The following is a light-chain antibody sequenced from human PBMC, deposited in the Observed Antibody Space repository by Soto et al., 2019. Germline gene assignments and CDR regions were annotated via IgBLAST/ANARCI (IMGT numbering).Light chain of an antibody. Sequence: DIQMTQSPSSVSASVGDRVTITCRASQDISHWLAWFQQKPGKAPKVLIYGASSLQSGVSSRFSGSGSGTYFTLTISNLQPEDFATYYCQQAKHFPLTVGGGTKVEIK. CDR2: GAS. V-gene: IGKV1-12*01. CDR1: QDISHW. CDR3: QQAKHFPLT. J-gene: IGKJ4*01.